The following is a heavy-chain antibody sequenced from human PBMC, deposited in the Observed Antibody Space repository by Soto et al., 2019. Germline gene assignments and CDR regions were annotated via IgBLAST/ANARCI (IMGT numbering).Heavy chain of an antibody. CDR3: AIQGRLRLGELSS. D-gene: IGHD3-16*02. Sequence: EVQLLESGGGLVQPGGSLRLSCAASGFTFSSYAMSWVRQAPGKGLEWVSAISGSGGSTYYADSVKGRFTISRDNYKNTLYLQMNSLGAEDTAVYYCAIQGRLRLGELSSWGQGTLVTVSS. CDR2: ISGSGGST. J-gene: IGHJ5*02. V-gene: IGHV3-23*01. CDR1: GFTFSSYA.